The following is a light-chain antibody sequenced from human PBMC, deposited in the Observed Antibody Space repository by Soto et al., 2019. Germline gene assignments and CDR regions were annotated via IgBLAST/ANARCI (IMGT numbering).Light chain of an antibody. V-gene: IGKV1-27*01. CDR1: QGINSF. CDR2: AAS. J-gene: IGKJ1*01. CDR3: QKYNSAPRT. Sequence: DIPMTQSPSSLSASIGDRVTITCRASQGINSFLAWYQQKPGKVPKLLIYAASTLQSGVPSRFRGSGSGTDFTLTISSLQPEDAATYYCQKYNSAPRTFGQGTKVDIK.